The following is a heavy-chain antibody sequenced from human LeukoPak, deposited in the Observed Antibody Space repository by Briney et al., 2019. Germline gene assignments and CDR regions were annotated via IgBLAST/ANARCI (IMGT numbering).Heavy chain of an antibody. J-gene: IGHJ4*02. Sequence: GGSLRLSCVGSGFRFGNSAMSWVRQIPGKGLEWVSSITSTSGIIKYVDSVKGRFTISRDNSKNTLFLQMDSLRAEDTAIYYCASYSSGWFKPLDSWGQGTLVTVSS. CDR3: ASYSSGWFKPLDS. CDR1: GFRFGNSA. D-gene: IGHD6-19*01. V-gene: IGHV3-23*01. CDR2: ITSTSGII.